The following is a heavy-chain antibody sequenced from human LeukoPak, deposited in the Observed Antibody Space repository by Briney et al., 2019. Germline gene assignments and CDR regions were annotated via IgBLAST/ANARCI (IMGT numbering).Heavy chain of an antibody. CDR2: IYYSGST. CDR1: GGSFSGYY. Sequence: SETLSLTCAVYGGSFSGYYWSWIRQPPGKGLEWIGYIYYSGSTNYNPSLKSRVTISVDTSKNQFSLKLSSVTAADTAVYYCARDRVAVAGTWFDYWGQGTLVTVSS. D-gene: IGHD6-19*01. CDR3: ARDRVAVAGTWFDY. V-gene: IGHV4-59*01. J-gene: IGHJ4*02.